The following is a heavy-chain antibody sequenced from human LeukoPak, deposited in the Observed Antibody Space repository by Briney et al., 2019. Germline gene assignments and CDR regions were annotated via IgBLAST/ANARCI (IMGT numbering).Heavy chain of an antibody. V-gene: IGHV3-30*18. D-gene: IGHD2-2*01. J-gene: IGHJ4*02. CDR3: AKGGYCSATRCYVGKGMDD. CDR1: GFTFDTYG. Sequence: GRSLRLSCAASGFTFDTYGMHWVRQAPGKGLEWVAVISHDGSDTYYADSVKGRFTISRDNSKNMVSLQVNSLRAEDTAAYYCAKGGYCSATRCYVGKGMDDWGQGTLVTVSS. CDR2: ISHDGSDT.